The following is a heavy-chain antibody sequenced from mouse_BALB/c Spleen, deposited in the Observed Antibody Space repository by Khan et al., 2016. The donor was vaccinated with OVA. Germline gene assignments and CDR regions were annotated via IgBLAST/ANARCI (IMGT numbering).Heavy chain of an antibody. CDR3: SRSCYGFGAY. V-gene: IGHV1-54*01. J-gene: IGHJ3*01. Sequence: QVQLQQSGAELVRPGTSVKVSCKASGYAFTDYLIEWLKQRPGQGLEWIGVINPGSGGTHYNEEFRDRATLTADKSSSTAYMQLSSLTSDDSAVYFCSRSCYGFGAYWGPGTLVTVSA. CDR2: INPGSGGT. CDR1: GYAFTDYL. D-gene: IGHD1-2*01.